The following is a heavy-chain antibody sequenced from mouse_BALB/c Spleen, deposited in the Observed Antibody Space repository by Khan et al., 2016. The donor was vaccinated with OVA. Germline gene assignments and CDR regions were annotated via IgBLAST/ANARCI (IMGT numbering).Heavy chain of an antibody. Sequence: QVQLKESGPGLVAPSQSLSITCTVSGFSLTTYGVHWVRQPPGKGLEWLGVIWAGGDTNSYSALMSRLSISKDNSQSQVFLKMNSLQTDDTAMYYCAGYYDGYYYTVDYWGQGTSVTVSS. CDR3: AGYYDGYYYTVDY. CDR2: IWAGGDT. V-gene: IGHV2-9*02. CDR1: GFSLTTYG. D-gene: IGHD2-3*01. J-gene: IGHJ4*01.